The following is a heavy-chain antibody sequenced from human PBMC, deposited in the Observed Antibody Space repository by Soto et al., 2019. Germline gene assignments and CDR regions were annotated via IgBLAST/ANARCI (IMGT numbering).Heavy chain of an antibody. CDR3: AKEFGWELQLSHPYYNSGMDV. D-gene: IGHD1-1*01. Sequence: QVQLVESGGGVGQPGRSLRLSCAASGFTFRSYGMHWVRQAPGKGLEWVALMSFDGSNKYYADSVRGRFIISSDNSKSTRYLQMDILRPEDTAVYYCAKEFGWELQLSHPYYNSGMDVWGQGTTVTVSS. CDR2: MSFDGSNK. J-gene: IGHJ6*02. V-gene: IGHV3-30*18. CDR1: GFTFRSYG.